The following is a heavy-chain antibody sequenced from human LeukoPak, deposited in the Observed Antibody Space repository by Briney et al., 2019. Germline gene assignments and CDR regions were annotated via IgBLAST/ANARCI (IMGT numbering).Heavy chain of an antibody. CDR3: AKDHYDILTGYYKDLPYFDY. CDR1: GFTFSSYA. Sequence: PGGSLRLSCAASGFTFSSYAMSWVRQAPGKGLEWVSAISGSGGSTYYADSVKGRFTISRDNSKNTQYLQINILTTEDTAVYYCAKDHYDILTGYYKDLPYFDYWGQGTLVTVSS. J-gene: IGHJ4*02. V-gene: IGHV3-23*01. D-gene: IGHD3-9*01. CDR2: ISGSGGST.